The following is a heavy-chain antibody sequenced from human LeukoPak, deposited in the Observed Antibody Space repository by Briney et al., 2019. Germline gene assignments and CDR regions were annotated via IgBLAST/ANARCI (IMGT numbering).Heavy chain of an antibody. Sequence: GGSLRLSCAASGFTVSSNYMSWVRQAPGKGLEWFSVIYSGGSTYYADSVKGRFTISRDNSKNTLYLQMNSLRAEDTAVYYCATSGSYFRYYFDHWGQGTLVTVSS. D-gene: IGHD1-26*01. CDR1: GFTVSSNY. V-gene: IGHV3-66*01. CDR3: ATSGSYFRYYFDH. CDR2: IYSGGST. J-gene: IGHJ4*02.